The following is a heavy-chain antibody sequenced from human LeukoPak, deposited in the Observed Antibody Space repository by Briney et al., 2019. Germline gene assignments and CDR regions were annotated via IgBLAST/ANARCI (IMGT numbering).Heavy chain of an antibody. J-gene: IGHJ4*02. CDR1: GYSFSTYT. CDR2: INAGNGNT. D-gene: IGHD5-24*01. Sequence: GASVKVSCKASGYSFSTYTMHRVRQAPGQRLEWMGWINAGNGNTKYSQNFQGRVTITRDASANTAYMEMSSLRSEDTAVYYCAREIDRDDYNGFFDYWGQGTLVSVSS. V-gene: IGHV1-3*01. CDR3: AREIDRDDYNGFFDY.